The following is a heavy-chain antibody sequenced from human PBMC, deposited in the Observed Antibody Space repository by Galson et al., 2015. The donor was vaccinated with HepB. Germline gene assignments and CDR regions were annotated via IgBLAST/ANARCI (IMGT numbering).Heavy chain of an antibody. CDR1: GFTFSSYS. CDR2: ISSSSSTI. CDR3: ARSGWHDILTGNWYFDL. D-gene: IGHD3-9*01. J-gene: IGHJ2*01. Sequence: SLRLSCAASGFTFSSYSMNWVRQAPGKGLEWVSYISSSSSTIYYADSVKGRFTISRDNAKNSLYLQMNSLRAEDTAVYYCARSGWHDILTGNWYFDLWGRSTLVTVSS. V-gene: IGHV3-48*01.